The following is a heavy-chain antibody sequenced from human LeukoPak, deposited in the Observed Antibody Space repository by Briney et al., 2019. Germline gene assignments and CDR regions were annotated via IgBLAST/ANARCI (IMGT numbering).Heavy chain of an antibody. Sequence: ASVKVSCKASGYTFTGYYMHWVRQAPGQGLEWMGIINPSGGSTSYAQKFQGRVTMTRDTSTSTVYMELSSLRSEDTAVYYCARSLRRVVREYYFDYWGQGTLVTVSS. J-gene: IGHJ4*02. CDR2: INPSGGST. CDR3: ARSLRRVVREYYFDY. D-gene: IGHD3-22*01. CDR1: GYTFTGYY. V-gene: IGHV1-46*01.